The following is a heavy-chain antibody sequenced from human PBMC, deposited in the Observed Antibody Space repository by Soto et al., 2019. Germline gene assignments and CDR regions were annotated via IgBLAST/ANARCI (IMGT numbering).Heavy chain of an antibody. D-gene: IGHD3-10*01. CDR1: GFTFSNAW. J-gene: IGHJ5*02. Sequence: PGGSLRLSCAASGFTFSNAWMNWARQAPGKGLEWVGRIKSKTDGGTTDYAAPVKGRFTISRDDSKNTLYLQMNSLKTEDTAVYYCTTLINMVRGVNVDPWGQGTLVTVSS. CDR3: TTLINMVRGVNVDP. CDR2: IKSKTDGGTT. V-gene: IGHV3-15*07.